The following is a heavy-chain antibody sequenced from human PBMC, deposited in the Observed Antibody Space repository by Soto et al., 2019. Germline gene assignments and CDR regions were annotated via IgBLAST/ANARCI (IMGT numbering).Heavy chain of an antibody. Sequence: SETLSLTCAVYGGSFSGYYWSWIRQPPGKGLEWIGEINHSGSTNYNPSLKSRVTISVDTSKNQFSLKLSSVTAADTAVYYCARTAGTPYYYYYYMYVWGRGTTVTVSS. CDR1: GGSFSGYY. J-gene: IGHJ6*03. D-gene: IGHD6-19*01. V-gene: IGHV4-34*01. CDR3: ARTAGTPYYYYYYMYV. CDR2: INHSGST.